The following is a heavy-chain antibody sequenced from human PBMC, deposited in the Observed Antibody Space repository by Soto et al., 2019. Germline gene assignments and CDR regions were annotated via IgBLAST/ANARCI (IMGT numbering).Heavy chain of an antibody. V-gene: IGHV4-30-2*06. CDR2: TYHSGGT. Sequence: QLQLQESGSGLVKPSQTLSLTCVVSGDSISSGGYSWNWIRQSPGKGLEWIGHTYHSGGTLYNPSLASRVTISVDKSKNQFSLRLTSVTAADTAVYYCARDSLSGYYFDFWGQGTLVTVSS. D-gene: IGHD3-22*01. CDR1: GDSISSGGYS. CDR3: ARDSLSGYYFDF. J-gene: IGHJ4*02.